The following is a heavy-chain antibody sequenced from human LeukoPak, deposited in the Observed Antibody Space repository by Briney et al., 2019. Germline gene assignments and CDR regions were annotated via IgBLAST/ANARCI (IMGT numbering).Heavy chain of an antibody. CDR2: SNSDGSVR. CDR3: ARDPSVNNAIGYNWFDH. CDR1: GFGFSSHW. D-gene: IGHD2/OR15-2a*01. V-gene: IGHV3-74*01. J-gene: IGHJ5*02. Sequence: GEPLRLFCAASGFGFSSHWMHWVRQAPGKGLVWISRSNSDGSVRNDAVSVESRFITSRDNGKNTLYLQMNNLGVEDTAVYFCARDPSVNNAIGYNWFDHWGQGALVTVSS.